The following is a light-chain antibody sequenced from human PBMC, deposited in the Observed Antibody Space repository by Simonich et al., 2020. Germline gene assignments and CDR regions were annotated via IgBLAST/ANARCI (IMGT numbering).Light chain of an antibody. CDR1: QSVSSN. Sequence: EIVMTQSPATLSVSPGERATLSCRASQSVSSNLAWYQQKPGQAPRLLIYGASTRATGIPARFSGSGSGTDFTLTISCLQSEDFATYYCQQYYSFPPWTFGQGTKVEIK. J-gene: IGKJ1*01. CDR2: GAS. V-gene: IGKV3-15*01. CDR3: QQYYSFPPWT.